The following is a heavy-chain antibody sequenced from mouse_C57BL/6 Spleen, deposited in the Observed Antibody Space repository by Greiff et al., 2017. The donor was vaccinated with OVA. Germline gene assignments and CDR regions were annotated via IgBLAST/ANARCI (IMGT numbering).Heavy chain of an antibody. V-gene: IGHV5-4*03. CDR3: ARALRYYYGRYFDY. CDR1: GFTFSSYA. CDR2: ISDGGSYT. J-gene: IGHJ2*01. Sequence: EVMLVESGGGLVKPGGSLKLSCAASGFTFSSYAMSWVCQTPEKRLEWVATISDGGSYTYYPDNVKGRFTISRDNAKNNLYLQMSHLKSEDTAMYYCARALRYYYGRYFDYWGQGTTLTVSS. D-gene: IGHD1-1*01.